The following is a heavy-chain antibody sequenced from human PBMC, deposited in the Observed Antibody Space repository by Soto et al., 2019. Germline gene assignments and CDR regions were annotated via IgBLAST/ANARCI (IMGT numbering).Heavy chain of an antibody. V-gene: IGHV4-31*03. CDR1: GGSISSGGYY. CDR2: IYYSGST. J-gene: IGHJ4*02. CDR3: ARSDYDSSGYSDY. D-gene: IGHD3-22*01. Sequence: SETLSLTCTVSGGSISSGGYYWSWIRQHPGKGLEWIGYIYYSGSTYYSPSLKSRVTISVDTSKNQFSLKLSSVTAADTAVYYCARSDYDSSGYSDYWGQGTLVTVSS.